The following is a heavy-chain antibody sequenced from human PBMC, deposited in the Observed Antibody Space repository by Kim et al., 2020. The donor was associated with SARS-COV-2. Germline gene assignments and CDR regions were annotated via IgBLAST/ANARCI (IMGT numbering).Heavy chain of an antibody. V-gene: IGHV4-39*01. D-gene: IGHD3-10*01. Sequence: SETLSLTCTVSGGSISRSSYYWGWIRQPPGKGLEWIGSIYYSGSTYYNPSLKSRVTISVDTSKNQFSLKLSSVTAADTAVYYCARSFGALTYYYGSGSSAFDYWGQGTLVTVSS. CDR2: IYYSGST. CDR3: ARSFGALTYYYGSGSSAFDY. J-gene: IGHJ4*02. CDR1: GGSISRSSYY.